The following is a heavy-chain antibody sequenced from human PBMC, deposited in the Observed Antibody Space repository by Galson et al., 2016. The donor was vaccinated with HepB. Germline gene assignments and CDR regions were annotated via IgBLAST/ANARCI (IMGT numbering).Heavy chain of an antibody. CDR1: GFTFWSYD. CDR3: ARGPTDLLRVLGSGGAFDL. D-gene: IGHD3-3*01. CDR2: MSYDGSNK. Sequence: SLRLSCAASGFTFWSYDMHWVRQAPGKGLEWVAFMSYDGSNKYYADSVKGRFTISRDNSKKTLYLQMDSLRAEDTSVYYCARGPTDLLRVLGSGGAFDLWGQGTMVTVSS. V-gene: IGHV3-30-3*01. J-gene: IGHJ3*01.